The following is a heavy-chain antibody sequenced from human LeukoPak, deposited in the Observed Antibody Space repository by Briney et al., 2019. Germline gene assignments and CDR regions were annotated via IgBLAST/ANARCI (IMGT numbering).Heavy chain of an antibody. Sequence: SETLSLTCAAYGGSFSAYYWSWIRQPPGKGLEWIGEINHSGSTNYNPSLKSRVTISVDTSKNQFSLKLSSVTAADTAVYYCARSIGVDTRRGITIFGVARDYWGQGTLVTVSS. CDR1: GGSFSAYY. J-gene: IGHJ4*02. V-gene: IGHV4-34*01. D-gene: IGHD3-3*01. CDR2: INHSGST. CDR3: ARSIGVDTRRGITIFGVARDY.